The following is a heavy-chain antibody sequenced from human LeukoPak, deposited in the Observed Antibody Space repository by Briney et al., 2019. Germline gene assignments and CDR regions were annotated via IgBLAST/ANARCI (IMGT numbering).Heavy chain of an antibody. D-gene: IGHD6-13*01. CDR1: GFTFSTYC. CDR2: IRSKAYGGTT. CDR3: TRGLRQQPLFFDY. V-gene: IGHV3-49*04. Sequence: PGGSLRLSCAASGFTFSTYCMSWVRQAPGKGLEWVGFIRSKAYGGTTEYAASVKGRFTISRDDSKSIAYLQMNSLKTEDTAVYYCTRGLRQQPLFFDYWGQGTLVTVSS. J-gene: IGHJ4*02.